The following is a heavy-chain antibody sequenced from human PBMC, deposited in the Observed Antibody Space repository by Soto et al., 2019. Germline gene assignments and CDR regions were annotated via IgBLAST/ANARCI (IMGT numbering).Heavy chain of an antibody. CDR1: GFTVSSNY. Sequence: EVQLVESGGGLVQPGGSLRLSCAASGFTVSSNYMSWVRQAPGKGLEWVSVIYSGGSTYYADSVKGRFTISRHNSKNTPDLQMNSLRAEDTAVYYCARCFHQARYDIAAFDIWCQVTMVTVSS. D-gene: IGHD5-12*01. V-gene: IGHV3-53*04. J-gene: IGHJ3*02. CDR2: IYSGGST. CDR3: ARCFHQARYDIAAFDI.